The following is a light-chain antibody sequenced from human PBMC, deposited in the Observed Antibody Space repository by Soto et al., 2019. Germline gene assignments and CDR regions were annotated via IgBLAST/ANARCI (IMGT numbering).Light chain of an antibody. CDR2: DIR. CDR3: CSYAGSSTLG. V-gene: IGLV2-11*01. J-gene: IGLJ2*01. CDR1: SNDVGSYSH. Sequence: QPVLTQPRSVSGSPGQTVTISCTGTSNDVGSYSHLSWYQQYPGRAPKVVIYDIRERPSGVPDRFSGSKSGNTASLTISGLQAEDEADYYCCSYAGSSTLGFGGGTKLTVL.